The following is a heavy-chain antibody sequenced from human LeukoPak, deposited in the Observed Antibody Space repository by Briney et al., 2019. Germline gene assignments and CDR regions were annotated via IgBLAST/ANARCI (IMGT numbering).Heavy chain of an antibody. V-gene: IGHV3-23*01. CDR1: GFTFSTYG. D-gene: IGHD2-15*01. CDR3: AKDHLYCSGGSCYGDY. Sequence: GGSLRLSCAASGFTFSTYGMSWVRQAPGKGLEWVSAISPSGGSTYYADSVKGRFTISRDNSKNALYLHMNSLRAEDTAIYYCAKDHLYCSGGSCYGDYRGQGTLVTVSS. J-gene: IGHJ4*02. CDR2: ISPSGGST.